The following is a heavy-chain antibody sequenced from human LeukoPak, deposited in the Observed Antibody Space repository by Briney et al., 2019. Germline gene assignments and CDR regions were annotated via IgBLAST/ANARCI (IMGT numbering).Heavy chain of an antibody. J-gene: IGHJ4*02. CDR1: GGSISSYY. D-gene: IGHD2-21*01. CDR3: ASVSGGDSRRVDY. CDR2: LYYSGST. V-gene: IGHV4-59*01. Sequence: KPSETLSLTCTVSGGSISSYYWSWIRQPPGKGLEWIGYLYYSGSTNYNPSLKSRVTISVDTSKNQFSLKLSSVTAADTAVYYCASVSGGDSRRVDYWGQGTLVTVSS.